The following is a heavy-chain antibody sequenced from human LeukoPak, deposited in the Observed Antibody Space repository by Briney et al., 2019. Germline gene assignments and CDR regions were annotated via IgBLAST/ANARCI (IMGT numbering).Heavy chain of an antibody. V-gene: IGHV1-2*02. CDR2: INPNSGGT. J-gene: IGHJ4*02. CDR3: AKANYEFSDLFDY. Sequence: GASVKVSCKASGYTFTGYYMHWVRQAPGQGLEWMGWINPNSGGTNYAQKFQGRVTMTRDTSISTAYMELSRLRSDDTAVYYCAKANYEFSDLFDYWGQGTLVTVSS. D-gene: IGHD3-3*01. CDR1: GYTFTGYY.